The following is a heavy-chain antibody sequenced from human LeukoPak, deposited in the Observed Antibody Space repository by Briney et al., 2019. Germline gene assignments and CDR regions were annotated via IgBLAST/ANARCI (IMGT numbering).Heavy chain of an antibody. CDR3: GQDPNGNYIGAFDF. D-gene: IGHD4-17*01. CDR2: ILGGGGT. Sequence: GGSLRLSCEASGLIFHNYALVWIRRAPGKGPEWVSAILGGGGTFYADAVKGRFTISRDNSKNTLYLQMNSLRAEDTATYYCGQDPNGNYIGAFDFWGRGTMVTVSS. J-gene: IGHJ3*01. V-gene: IGHV3-23*01. CDR1: GLIFHNYA.